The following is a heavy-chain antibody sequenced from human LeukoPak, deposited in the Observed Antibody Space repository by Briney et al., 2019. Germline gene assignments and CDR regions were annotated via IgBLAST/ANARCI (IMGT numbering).Heavy chain of an antibody. CDR1: GGSISSYY. Sequence: SETLSLTCTVSGGSISSYYRSWIRQPPGKGLEWIGRIYTSGSTNYNPSLKSRVTMSVDTSKNQFSLKLSSVTAADTAVYYCARDRAYGGFDYWGQGTLVTVSS. J-gene: IGHJ4*02. V-gene: IGHV4-4*07. CDR3: ARDRAYGGFDY. D-gene: IGHD4-17*01. CDR2: IYTSGST.